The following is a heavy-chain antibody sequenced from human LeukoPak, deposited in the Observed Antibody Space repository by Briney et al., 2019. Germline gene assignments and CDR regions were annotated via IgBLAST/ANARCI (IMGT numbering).Heavy chain of an antibody. CDR1: GSSISNGFF. CDR2: IQNGGDS. D-gene: IGHD2-2*01. Sequence: SETLSLTCNVSGSSISNGFFWAWIRQSPGKGLEWIGSIQNGGDSYYNPSLKSRTTMSVDTSKNQFSLKLTSVTAADPAVFYCARGMGRFCTTSSCYLSFVYWGQGTLVTVSS. CDR3: ARGMGRFCTTSSCYLSFVY. J-gene: IGHJ4*02. V-gene: IGHV4-38-2*02.